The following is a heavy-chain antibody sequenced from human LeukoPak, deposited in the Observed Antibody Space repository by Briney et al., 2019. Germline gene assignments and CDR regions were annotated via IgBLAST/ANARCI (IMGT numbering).Heavy chain of an antibody. J-gene: IGHJ2*01. CDR2: IYWDDDK. Sequence: ESGPTLVKPTQTLTLTCTFSGFSLSTSGVGVGWIRQPPGKALEWLALIYWDDDKRYSPSLKSRLTITKDTSKNQVVLTMTNMDPVDTATYYCAHSQAPYSSVGVYFDLWGRGTLVTVSS. D-gene: IGHD6-25*01. CDR3: AHSQAPYSSVGVYFDL. V-gene: IGHV2-5*02. CDR1: GFSLSTSGVG.